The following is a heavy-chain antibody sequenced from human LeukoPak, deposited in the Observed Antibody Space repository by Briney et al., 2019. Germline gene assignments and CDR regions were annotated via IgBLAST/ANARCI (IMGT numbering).Heavy chain of an antibody. CDR1: GFTVSSNY. D-gene: IGHD6-13*01. V-gene: IGHV3-53*01. CDR3: ARDSAAVGRGGFDY. J-gene: IGHJ4*02. Sequence: PGGSLRLSCAASGFTVSSNYMSWVRQAPGKGLEWVSVIYSGGITNYADSVKGRFTISRDNSQNTLYLQMNSLRAEDTAVYYCARDSAAVGRGGFDYWGRGTLVTVSS. CDR2: IYSGGIT.